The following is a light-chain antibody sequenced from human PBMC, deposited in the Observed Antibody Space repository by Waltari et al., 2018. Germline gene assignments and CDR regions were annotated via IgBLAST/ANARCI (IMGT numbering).Light chain of an antibody. CDR1: SSDIGAYNY. CDR2: EVR. Sequence: QSALTQPASVSGSPGQSITISCTGSSSDIGAYNYVAWYQHFPDEAPKLLIYEVRNRPSGVSSRFSGSKSGNTASLPISGIQAEDEAHYYCSSYTNTFVVFGGGTKLTVL. J-gene: IGLJ2*01. CDR3: SSYTNTFVV. V-gene: IGLV2-14*01.